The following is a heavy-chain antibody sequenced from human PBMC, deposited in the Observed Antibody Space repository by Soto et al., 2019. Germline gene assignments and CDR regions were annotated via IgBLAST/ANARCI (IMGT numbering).Heavy chain of an antibody. J-gene: IGHJ5*02. CDR2: ISGSGGST. CDR1: GFTFSSYA. V-gene: IGHV3-23*01. CDR3: AKGVPITIFGHHYFDP. Sequence: EVQLLESGGGLVQPGGSLRLSCAASGFTFSSYAMSWVRQAPGKGLEWVSAISGSGGSTYYADSVKGRFTISRDNSKNTLYLQMNSLRAEDTAVYYCAKGVPITIFGHHYFDPWGQGTLVTVSS. D-gene: IGHD3-3*01.